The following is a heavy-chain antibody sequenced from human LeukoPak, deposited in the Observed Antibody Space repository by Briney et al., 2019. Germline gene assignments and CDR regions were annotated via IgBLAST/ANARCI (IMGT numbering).Heavy chain of an antibody. CDR1: GFTFGDYA. Sequence: PGGSLRLSCSASGFTFGDYAMSWVRQAPEKGLEWVSTIGGSDGSTDYADSVKGRFTISRDNFKNTLYLQMKSLGVEDTAVYYCTREPGYSIGWGIDNWGQGTLVTVSS. V-gene: IGHV3-23*01. D-gene: IGHD6-19*01. CDR3: TREPGYSIGWGIDN. J-gene: IGHJ4*02. CDR2: IGGSDGST.